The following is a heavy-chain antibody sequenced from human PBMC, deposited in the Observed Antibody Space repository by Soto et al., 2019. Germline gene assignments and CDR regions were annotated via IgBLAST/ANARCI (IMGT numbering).Heavy chain of an antibody. Sequence: LXASLSLTCTVCGGCISSFYWSWIRQPAGKGLEWIGRIYSGGRNNYSPSFQGHVTISADKSISTAYLQWSSLKASDTAMYYCASLQYSSSSWDFDYWGQGTLVT. CDR1: GGCISSFY. CDR2: IYSGGRN. V-gene: IGHV4-4*07. D-gene: IGHD6-6*01. J-gene: IGHJ4*02. CDR3: ASLQYSSSSWDFDY.